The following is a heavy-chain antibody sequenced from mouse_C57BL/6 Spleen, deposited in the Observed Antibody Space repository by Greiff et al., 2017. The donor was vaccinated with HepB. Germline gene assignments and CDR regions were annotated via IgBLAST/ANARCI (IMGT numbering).Heavy chain of an antibody. CDR2: IYPGDGDT. D-gene: IGHD1-1*01. J-gene: IGHJ3*01. V-gene: IGHV1-82*01. CDR3: AGYGSSSWFAY. Sequence: VQLVESGPELVKPGASVKISCKASGYAFSSSWMNWVKQRPGKGLEWIGRIYPGDGDTNYNGKFKGKATLTADKSSSTAYMQLSSLTSEDSAVYFCAGYGSSSWFAYWGQGTLVTVSA. CDR1: GYAFSSSW.